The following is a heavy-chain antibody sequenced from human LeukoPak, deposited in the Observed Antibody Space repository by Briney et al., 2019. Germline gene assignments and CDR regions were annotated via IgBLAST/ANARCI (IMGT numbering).Heavy chain of an antibody. CDR2: ISHSGTT. CDR1: GYSISSGYY. Sequence: SETLSLTCGVSGYSISSGYYWGWIRQPPGKGLEWIGSISHSGTTYYNPSLKSRVTISVDTSKNQFSLKLSSVTAADTALYYCASSPYGDYGDNWFDPWGQGTLVTVSS. V-gene: IGHV4-38-2*01. J-gene: IGHJ5*02. D-gene: IGHD4-17*01. CDR3: ASSPYGDYGDNWFDP.